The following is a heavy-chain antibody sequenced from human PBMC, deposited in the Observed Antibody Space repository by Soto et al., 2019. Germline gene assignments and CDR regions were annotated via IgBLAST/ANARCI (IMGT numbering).Heavy chain of an antibody. CDR2: ITGIDGRT. CDR1: GFTFGNYA. Sequence: HPGGSLRLSCVGSGFTFGNYAMSWVRQAPGKGLEWVSSITGIDGRTYYADSVKGRFTISRDNPKNTLYLQMNNLRAEDTAMFYCAKDRGPYCSGGICYPPSWFDPWGQGTQVTVSS. D-gene: IGHD2-15*01. CDR3: AKDRGPYCSGGICYPPSWFDP. V-gene: IGHV3-23*01. J-gene: IGHJ5*02.